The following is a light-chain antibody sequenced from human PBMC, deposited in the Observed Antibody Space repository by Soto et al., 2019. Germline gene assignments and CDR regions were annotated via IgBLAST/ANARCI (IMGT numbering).Light chain of an antibody. CDR2: DVS. CDR1: SSDVGTYNH. J-gene: IGLJ1*01. V-gene: IGLV2-14*01. Sequence: QPVLTQPASVSGSPGQSITVSCTGTSSDVGTYNHVSWYQQHPGKAPELMIYDVSNRPSGVSNRFSGSKSGNTASLTISGLQAEDEADYYCSSYTTSTTYVFGTGTKLTVL. CDR3: SSYTTSTTYV.